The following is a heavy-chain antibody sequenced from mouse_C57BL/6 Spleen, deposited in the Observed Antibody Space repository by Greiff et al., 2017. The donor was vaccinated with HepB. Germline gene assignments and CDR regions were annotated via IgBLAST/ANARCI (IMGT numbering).Heavy chain of an antibody. Sequence: EVQLQQSGAELARPGASVKLSCTASGFNIKDDYMHWVKQRPEQGLEWIGWIDPENGDTEYASKFQGKATITADTSSNTAYLQLSSLTSEDTAVYYCTRLRLDYWGQGTTLTVSS. V-gene: IGHV14-4*01. CDR1: GFNIKDDY. D-gene: IGHD1-2*01. CDR3: TRLRLDY. J-gene: IGHJ2*01. CDR2: IDPENGDT.